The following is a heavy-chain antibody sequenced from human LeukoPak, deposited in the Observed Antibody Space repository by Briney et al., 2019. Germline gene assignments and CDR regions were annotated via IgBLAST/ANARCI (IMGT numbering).Heavy chain of an antibody. D-gene: IGHD3-10*01. CDR2: IIPILGIA. Sequence: SVKVSCKASGGTFSSYAISWVRQAPGQGLEWMGRIIPILGIANYAQKFQGRVTITADKSTSTAYMELSSLRSEDTAVYYCATGFSLLLWFGDDYWGQGTLVTVSS. J-gene: IGHJ4*02. CDR3: ATGFSLLLWFGDDY. CDR1: GGTFSSYA. V-gene: IGHV1-69*04.